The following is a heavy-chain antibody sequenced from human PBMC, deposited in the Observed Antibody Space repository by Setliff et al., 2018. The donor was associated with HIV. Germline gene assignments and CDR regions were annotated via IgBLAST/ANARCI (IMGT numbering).Heavy chain of an antibody. CDR1: GGSISGYF. CDR3: AREPKVGDDGALDY. Sequence: SETLSLTCTVSGGSISGYFWSWIRQPAGKGLEWIGRTFTSGITNYSPSLKRRVTMSVDTSKNQFSLNLTSVTAADTAVYYCAREPKVGDDGALDYWGQGTLVTVSS. CDR2: TFTSGIT. J-gene: IGHJ4*02. D-gene: IGHD3-16*01. V-gene: IGHV4-4*07.